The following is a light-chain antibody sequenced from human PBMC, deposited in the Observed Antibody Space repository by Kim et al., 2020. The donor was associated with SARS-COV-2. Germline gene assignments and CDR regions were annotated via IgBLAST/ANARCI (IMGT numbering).Light chain of an antibody. Sequence: EIVITQSTATLSVSPGERATLSCRASQSVSSNLAWYQQKPGQAPRLLIYGASTRATGIPGRFSGSGSGTEFTLTISSLQSEDFAVYYCQQYSHWPLTFGGGTKVDIK. V-gene: IGKV3-15*01. CDR1: QSVSSN. CDR2: GAS. CDR3: QQYSHWPLT. J-gene: IGKJ4*01.